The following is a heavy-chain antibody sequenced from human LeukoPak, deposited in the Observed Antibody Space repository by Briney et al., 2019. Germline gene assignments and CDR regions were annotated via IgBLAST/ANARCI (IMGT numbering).Heavy chain of an antibody. Sequence: ASVKVSCKASGYTFTRYGISWVRQAPGQGLEWMGWISAYNGNTNYAQKLQGRVTMTTDTSTSTAYMELRSLRSDDTAVYYCAREGRFGDPRDWFDPWGQGTLVTVSS. CDR2: ISAYNGNT. CDR1: GYTFTRYG. D-gene: IGHD3-10*01. V-gene: IGHV1-18*01. CDR3: AREGRFGDPRDWFDP. J-gene: IGHJ5*02.